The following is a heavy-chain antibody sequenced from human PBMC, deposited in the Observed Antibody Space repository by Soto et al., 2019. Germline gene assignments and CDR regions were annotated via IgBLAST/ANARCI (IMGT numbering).Heavy chain of an antibody. CDR2: INPSGGST. CDR3: AKELGYCSGGSCYPEGLLGY. J-gene: IGHJ4*02. CDR1: VYTFTSNY. V-gene: IGHV1-46*01. Sequence: ASVKVSCKASVYTFTSNYMHWVRQAPGQGLEWMGIINPSGGSTSYAQKFQGRVTMTRDTSTSTVYMELNSLRAEDTAVYYCAKELGYCSGGSCYPEGLLGYWGQGTLVTVSS. D-gene: IGHD2-15*01.